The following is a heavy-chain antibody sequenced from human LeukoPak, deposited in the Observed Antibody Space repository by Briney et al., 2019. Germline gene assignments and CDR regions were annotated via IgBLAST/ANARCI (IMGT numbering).Heavy chain of an antibody. CDR2: INPNSGGT. D-gene: IGHD3-22*01. V-gene: IGHV1-2*02. J-gene: IGHJ4*02. CDR1: GYTFTGYY. Sequence: APVKVSCKASGYTFTGYYMHWVRQAPGQGLEWMGWINPNSGGTNYAQKFQGRVTMTRDTSISTAYMELSRLRSDDTAVYYCAREGPTYYYDSSGYHGFDYWGQGTLVTVSS. CDR3: AREGPTYYYDSSGYHGFDY.